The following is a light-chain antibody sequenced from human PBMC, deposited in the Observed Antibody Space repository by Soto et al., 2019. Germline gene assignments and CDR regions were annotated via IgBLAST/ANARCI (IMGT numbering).Light chain of an antibody. J-gene: IGLJ3*02. CDR3: ASYTSSVGVV. Sequence: QSVLTQPASVSGSPRQSITISCTGTINDIGGYNSVSWYRQDPGKPPKLIIREVSYRPSGVPARFSGSKSGNTASLTISGLQDEDESYYYCASYTSSVGVVFGGGTKLTVL. CDR2: EVS. CDR1: INDIGGYNS. V-gene: IGLV2-14*01.